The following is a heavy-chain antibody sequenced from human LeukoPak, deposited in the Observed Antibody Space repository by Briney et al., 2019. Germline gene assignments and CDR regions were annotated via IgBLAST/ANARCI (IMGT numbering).Heavy chain of an antibody. CDR1: GYTFTSYY. Sequence: ASVKVSCKASGYTFTSYYMHWVRQAPGQGLEWMGIINPSGGSTSYAQKFQGRVTMTRDMSTSTAYMELSSLRSEDTAVYYCATELRLKGFDYWGQGTLVTVSS. J-gene: IGHJ4*02. V-gene: IGHV1-46*01. D-gene: IGHD4-17*01. CDR3: ATELRLKGFDY. CDR2: INPSGGST.